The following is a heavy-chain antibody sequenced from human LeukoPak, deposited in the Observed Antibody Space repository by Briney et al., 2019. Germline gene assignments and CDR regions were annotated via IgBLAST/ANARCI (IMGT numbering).Heavy chain of an antibody. Sequence: GGSLRLSRAASGVTFSNYGMSWVRQAPGKGLEWVSGINGNGGNTDYADSVKGRFTISRDNFKNTVYLQMSSLRAEDTAVYYCAKAGNSGSYSNIDCWGQGTLVTVSS. CDR2: INGNGGNT. D-gene: IGHD1-26*01. CDR3: AKAGNSGSYSNIDC. V-gene: IGHV3-23*01. J-gene: IGHJ4*02. CDR1: GVTFSNYG.